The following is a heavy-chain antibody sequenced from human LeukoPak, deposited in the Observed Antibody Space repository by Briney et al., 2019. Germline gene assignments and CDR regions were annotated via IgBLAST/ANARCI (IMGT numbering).Heavy chain of an antibody. J-gene: IGHJ4*02. Sequence: ASVKVSCKASGYTFTGYYMHWVRQVPGQGLEWMGRINPYSGGTNYAQKFQGRVTMTRDTSISTAYMELSRLRSDDTAVYYCAREPYYDILTGYYEGGNYWGQGTLVTVSS. D-gene: IGHD3-9*01. CDR3: AREPYYDILTGYYEGGNY. V-gene: IGHV1-2*06. CDR1: GYTFTGYY. CDR2: INPYSGGT.